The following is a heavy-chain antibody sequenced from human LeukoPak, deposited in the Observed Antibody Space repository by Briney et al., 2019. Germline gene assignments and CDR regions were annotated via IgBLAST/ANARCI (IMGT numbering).Heavy chain of an antibody. D-gene: IGHD6-19*01. J-gene: IGHJ4*02. CDR2: IIPIVGTT. CDR1: RGTFSSYC. Sequence: SVKVSCNASRGTFSSYCISCVRHPPGQGLEWMGAIIPIVGTTNYAQKFQGRRTITADAYTRTTYNQQTSIRTDDTAVYYCSSVGSGSTPFDYWGQGTLVTVSS. CDR3: SSVGSGSTPFDY. V-gene: IGHV1-69*13.